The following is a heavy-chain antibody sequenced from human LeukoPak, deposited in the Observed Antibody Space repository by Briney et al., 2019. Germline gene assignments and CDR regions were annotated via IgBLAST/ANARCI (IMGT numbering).Heavy chain of an antibody. CDR3: ARSPGIAALGTFRYFDL. V-gene: IGHV1-18*01. CDR1: GYTFTSYG. CDR2: INSYNAHR. D-gene: IGHD6-13*01. Sequence: ASVTVTFKSSGYTFTSYGYSWLRQPPAQGLEWVGWINSYNAHRNYTEALQGRVTLTIDISTYTAYMDLRSLRSDDAAIYFCARSPGIAALGTFRYFDLWGRGTLVSVSS. J-gene: IGHJ2*01.